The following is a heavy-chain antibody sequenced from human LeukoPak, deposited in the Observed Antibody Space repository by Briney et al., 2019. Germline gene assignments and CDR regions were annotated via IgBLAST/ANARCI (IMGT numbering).Heavy chain of an antibody. CDR2: IYHSGRT. CDR1: GGSISSRGYS. Sequence: SQTLSLPCAVSGGSISSRGYSWSCIRQPPGKGLEWIGYIYHSGRTYYNPSLKSRVTISVDRSKNQFSLKLSSVTAADTAVYYGARGGGYSGYDTETFDYWGQGTLVTVSS. CDR3: ARGGGYSGYDTETFDY. J-gene: IGHJ4*02. D-gene: IGHD5-12*01. V-gene: IGHV4-30-2*01.